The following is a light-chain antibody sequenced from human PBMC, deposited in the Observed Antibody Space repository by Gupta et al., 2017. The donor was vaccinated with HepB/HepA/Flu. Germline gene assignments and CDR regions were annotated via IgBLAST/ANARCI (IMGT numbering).Light chain of an antibody. CDR1: SSDVGSHNS. Sequence: QSALTQRASVSGSPGQSITISCTGTSSDVGSHNSVSWYQQHPGKAPKFLIYDVSNRPSGVSYRFSGSKSGNTASLTVSGLQAEDEAYYYCCSYADSYTYVFGTGTKVTVL. CDR3: CSYADSYTYV. CDR2: DVS. V-gene: IGLV2-14*03. J-gene: IGLJ1*01.